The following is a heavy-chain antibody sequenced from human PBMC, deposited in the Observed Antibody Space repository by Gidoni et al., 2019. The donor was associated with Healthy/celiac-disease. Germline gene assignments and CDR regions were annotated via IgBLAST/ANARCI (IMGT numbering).Heavy chain of an antibody. V-gene: IGHV3-33*01. D-gene: IGHD3-3*01. Sequence: QVQLVESGGGVVQPGRSLTLSFAASGFTFSSYGMHWVRQAPAKGREWVAVIWYDGSNKYYADSVKGRFTISRDNSKNTLYLQMNSLRAEDTAVYYCARTPYDHGYWGQGTLVTVSS. CDR1: GFTFSSYG. J-gene: IGHJ4*02. CDR2: IWYDGSNK. CDR3: ARTPYDHGY.